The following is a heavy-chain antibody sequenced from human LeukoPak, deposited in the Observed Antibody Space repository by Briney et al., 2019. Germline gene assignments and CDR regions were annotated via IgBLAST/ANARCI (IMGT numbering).Heavy chain of an antibody. V-gene: IGHV4-39*01. CDR1: GVSISNTIYS. Sequence: SETLSLTCTVSGVSISNTIYSWGWIRQPPGKGLEWLGTIHYSGSTYYPPSLKSRLTVSGDASKNQFSLKLTSVTAADTAVYYCARGSVISTLDYWGQGSLVTVSS. CDR3: ARGSVISTLDY. D-gene: IGHD5/OR15-5a*01. CDR2: IHYSGST. J-gene: IGHJ4*02.